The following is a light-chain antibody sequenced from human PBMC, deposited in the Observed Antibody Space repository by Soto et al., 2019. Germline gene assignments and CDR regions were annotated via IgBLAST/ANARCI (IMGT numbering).Light chain of an antibody. V-gene: IGLV2-14*01. CDR3: TSYASGSSHVV. CDR1: SSEIGGYDY. Sequence: QSALTQPASVSGSAGQSITHSCTGTSSEIGGYDYVSWYQRHPGKAPKLIIYDVNNRPSGVSNRFSGSKSGNTASLTISGLQAEDEADYYCTSYASGSSHVVFGGGTKLTVL. CDR2: DVN. J-gene: IGLJ2*01.